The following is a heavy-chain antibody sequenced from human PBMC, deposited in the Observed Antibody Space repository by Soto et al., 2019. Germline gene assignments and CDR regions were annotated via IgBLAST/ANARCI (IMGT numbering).Heavy chain of an antibody. D-gene: IGHD3-16*01. J-gene: IGHJ5*02. Sequence: PSENLSLTCTVSGGSIGSSSYYWGWIRQPPGKGLEWIGSIYYSGSTYYNPSLKSRVTISVDTSKNQFSLKLSSVTAADTAVYYCASGLRLGWFDPWGQGTPVAV. CDR3: ASGLRLGWFDP. CDR2: IYYSGST. V-gene: IGHV4-39*07. CDR1: GGSIGSSSYY.